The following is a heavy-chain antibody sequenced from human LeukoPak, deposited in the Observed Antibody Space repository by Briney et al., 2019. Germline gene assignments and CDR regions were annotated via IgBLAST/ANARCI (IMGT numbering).Heavy chain of an antibody. Sequence: PGGSLRLSCAASGFTFSDYYMSWIRQAPGKGLEWVSYISSSGSTIYYADSVKGRFTISRDNAKNSLYLQMNSLRAEDTAVYYCAREGQQLVPYYYYGMDVWGQGTTVTVSS. CDR2: ISSSGSTI. J-gene: IGHJ6*02. D-gene: IGHD6-6*01. CDR3: AREGQQLVPYYYYGMDV. CDR1: GFTFSDYY. V-gene: IGHV3-11*01.